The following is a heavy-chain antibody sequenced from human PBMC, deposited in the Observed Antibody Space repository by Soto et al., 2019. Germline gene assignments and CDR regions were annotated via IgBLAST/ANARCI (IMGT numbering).Heavy chain of an antibody. D-gene: IGHD3-10*01. CDR1: GFTFSSYA. J-gene: IGHJ4*02. CDR2: ISGRGGST. CDR3: ANWKYYGSGSYPADY. V-gene: IGHV3-23*01. Sequence: GGSLRLSCAASGFTFSSYAMSWDRQAPGKRLEWVSAISGRGGSTYYADSVKGRFTISRDNSKNTLYLQMNSLRAEDTAVYYCANWKYYGSGSYPADYWGQGTLVTVS.